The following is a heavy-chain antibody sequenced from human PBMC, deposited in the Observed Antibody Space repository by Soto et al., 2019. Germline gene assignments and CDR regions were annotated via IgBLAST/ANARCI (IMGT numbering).Heavy chain of an antibody. CDR1: GFTFSTYW. Sequence: EVQLVESGGGLVQPGGSLRLSCAASGFTFSTYWMTWVRQAPGKGLEWVANIKHDGSEKYYVDSVKGRFTISRDSAKNSLYLQMNSLRAEDTAVYYCARAGVAVPATPCDWGQGTLVTVSS. J-gene: IGHJ4*02. V-gene: IGHV3-7*05. D-gene: IGHD6-19*01. CDR3: ARAGVAVPATPCD. CDR2: IKHDGSEK.